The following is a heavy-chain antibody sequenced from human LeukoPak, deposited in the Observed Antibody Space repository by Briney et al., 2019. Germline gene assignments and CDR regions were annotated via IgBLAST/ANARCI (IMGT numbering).Heavy chain of an antibody. D-gene: IGHD6-19*01. CDR3: AGAWGYSSGWLDAFDI. J-gene: IGHJ3*02. V-gene: IGHV1-46*01. CDR1: GYTFTSYY. Sequence: ASVKVSCKASGYTFTSYYMHWVRRAPGQGLEWMGIINPSGGSTSYAQKFQGRVTMTRDTSTSTVYMELSSLRSKDTAVYYCAGAWGYSSGWLDAFDIWGQGTMVTVSS. CDR2: INPSGGST.